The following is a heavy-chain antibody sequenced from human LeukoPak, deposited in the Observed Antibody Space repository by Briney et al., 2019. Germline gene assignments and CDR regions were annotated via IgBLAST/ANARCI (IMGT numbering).Heavy chain of an antibody. D-gene: IGHD3-10*01. J-gene: IGHJ4*02. V-gene: IGHV4-61*01. Sequence: SETLSLTCTVSGYSISSGYYWSWIRPPPGKGLEWIGYIYYRVTSDYNPSLKSRVTMSVDMSTRQISLKLSSVTAADTAVYYCARAVGGDGSGSLWGPGTLVTVSS. CDR1: GYSISSGYY. CDR2: IYYRVTS. CDR3: ARAVGGDGSGSL.